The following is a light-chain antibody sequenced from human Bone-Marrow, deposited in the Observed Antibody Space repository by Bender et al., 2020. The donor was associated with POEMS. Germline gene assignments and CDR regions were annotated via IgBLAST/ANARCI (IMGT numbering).Light chain of an antibody. J-gene: IGLJ3*02. CDR2: GYN. V-gene: IGLV1-40*01. CDR1: SSKTGSGYD. CDR3: QSYDNSLGGWV. Sequence: QSALTQPRSVSGSPGQSVTISCTGSSSKTGSGYDINWYQHLPGTAPKLLIYGYNNRPSGVPDRFSGSKSGTSASLAITGLQAEDEGDYYCQSYDNSLGGWVFGGGTKLTVL.